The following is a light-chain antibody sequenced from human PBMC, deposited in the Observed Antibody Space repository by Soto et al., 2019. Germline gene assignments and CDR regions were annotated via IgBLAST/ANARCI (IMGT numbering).Light chain of an antibody. CDR3: QQVHDYPIT. V-gene: IGKV1-9*01. CDR1: QDIGSY. J-gene: IGKJ4*01. Sequence: DIPLTQSPSFLSASVGDRVTVTCRSSQDIGSYLAWYQQKPGKAPKVLIYGASTLQSGVPPRFGGSGAGTAFTLTISSLQPEDSANYFCQQVHDYPITFGGGTKVEIK. CDR2: GAS.